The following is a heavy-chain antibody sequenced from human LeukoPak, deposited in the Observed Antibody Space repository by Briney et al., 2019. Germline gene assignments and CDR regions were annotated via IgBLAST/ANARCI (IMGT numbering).Heavy chain of an antibody. V-gene: IGHV3-23*01. CDR2: ISGSGGST. J-gene: IGHJ4*02. Sequence: GGSLRLSCAASGFTFSSYAVSWVRQAPGKGLEWVSAISGSGGSTYYADSVKGRFTISRDNSKNTLYLQMNSLRAEDTAVYYCAKDLLSGYDGPFDYWGQGTLVTVSS. D-gene: IGHD5-12*01. CDR1: GFTFSSYA. CDR3: AKDLLSGYDGPFDY.